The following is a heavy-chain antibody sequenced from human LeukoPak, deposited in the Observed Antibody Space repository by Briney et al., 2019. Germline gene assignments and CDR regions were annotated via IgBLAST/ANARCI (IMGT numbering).Heavy chain of an antibody. CDR3: GRCSGGSCHSGYFDY. Sequence: GGSLRLSCAASEFSVGSNYMTWVRQAPGKGLEWVSLIYSGGSTYYADSVKGRFTISRDNSKNTLYLQMGSLSAEDMAVYYCGRCSGGSCHSGYFDYWGQGTLVTVSS. CDR1: EFSVGSNY. J-gene: IGHJ4*02. CDR2: IYSGGST. V-gene: IGHV3-66*01. D-gene: IGHD2-15*01.